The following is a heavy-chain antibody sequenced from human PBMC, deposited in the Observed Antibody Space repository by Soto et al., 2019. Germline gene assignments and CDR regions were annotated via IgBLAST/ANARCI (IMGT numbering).Heavy chain of an antibody. V-gene: IGHV4-30-2*03. CDR3: ARHPDYYDSSGYYYGFGWFDP. Sequence: PLETLSLTCAVSGGSISSGCYSWSWIRQPPGKGLEWIGYIYHSGSTYYNPSLKSRATISVDTSKNQFSLKLSSVTAADTAVYYCARHPDYYDSSGYYYGFGWFDPWGQGTLVTVSS. D-gene: IGHD3-22*01. CDR1: GGSISSGCYS. J-gene: IGHJ5*02. CDR2: IYHSGST.